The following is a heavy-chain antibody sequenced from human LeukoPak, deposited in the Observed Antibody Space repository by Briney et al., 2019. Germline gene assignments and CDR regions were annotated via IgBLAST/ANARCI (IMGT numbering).Heavy chain of an antibody. CDR3: ARDLSYDILTGYYFVGWFDP. J-gene: IGHJ5*02. V-gene: IGHV1-2*02. CDR2: INPNSGVT. CDR1: GYTFTGYY. Sequence: ASVKVSCKASGYTFTGYYIHWVRQAPGQGLEWMGWINPNSGVTNYAQKFQGRVTMTRDTSISTAYMELRSLRSDDTAVYYCARDLSYDILTGYYFVGWFDPWGQGTLVTVSS. D-gene: IGHD3-9*01.